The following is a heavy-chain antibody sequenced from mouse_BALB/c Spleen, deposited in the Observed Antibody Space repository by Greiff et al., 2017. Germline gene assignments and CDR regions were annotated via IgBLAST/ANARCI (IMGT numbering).Heavy chain of an antibody. J-gene: IGHJ2*01. CDR2: IYPGDGDT. Sequence: VQLQQSGAELVRPGSSVKISCKASGYAFSSYWMNWVKQRPGQGLEWIGQIYPGDGDTNYNGKFKGKATLTADKSSSTAYMQLSSLTSEDSAVYYCARGAEYGFYFDYWGQGTTLTVSS. D-gene: IGHD1-1*01. CDR1: GYAFSSYW. V-gene: IGHV1-80*01. CDR3: ARGAEYGFYFDY.